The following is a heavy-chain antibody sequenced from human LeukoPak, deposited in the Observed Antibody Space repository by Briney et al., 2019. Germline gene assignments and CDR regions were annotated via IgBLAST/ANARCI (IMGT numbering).Heavy chain of an antibody. Sequence: GGSLRLSCAASGFTVSSNYMSWVRQAPGKGLEWVSVIYSGGSTYYADSVKGRFTISRDNSKNTLYLQINSLRAEDTAVYYCARAPWSTHDYYDMDVWGKGTTVTVSS. D-gene: IGHD3-3*01. CDR1: GFTVSSNY. CDR3: ARAPWSTHDYYDMDV. J-gene: IGHJ6*03. CDR2: IYSGGST. V-gene: IGHV3-66*02.